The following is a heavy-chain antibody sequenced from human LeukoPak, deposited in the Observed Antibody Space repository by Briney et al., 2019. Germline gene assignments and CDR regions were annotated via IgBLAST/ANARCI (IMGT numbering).Heavy chain of an antibody. CDR3: ARARENRQWLTT. CDR2: INPNSGGT. Sequence: ASVKVSCKASGYTFTGYYMHWVRQAPGQGLEWMGWINPNSGGTNYAQKFQGRVTMTRDTSISTAYMELSRLRSDDTAVYYCARARENRQWLTTWGQGTLVTVSS. V-gene: IGHV1-2*02. J-gene: IGHJ4*02. CDR1: GYTFTGYY. D-gene: IGHD6-19*01.